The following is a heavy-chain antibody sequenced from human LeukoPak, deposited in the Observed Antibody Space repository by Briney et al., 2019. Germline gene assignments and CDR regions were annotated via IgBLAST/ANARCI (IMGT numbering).Heavy chain of an antibody. CDR2: IYYSGST. CDR3: ARGYGSGSYYSITPDAFDI. J-gene: IGHJ3*02. V-gene: IGHV4-61*01. CDR1: GGSVSSGSYY. D-gene: IGHD3-10*01. Sequence: SETLSLTCTVSGGSVSSGSYYWSWIRQPPGKGLEWIVYIYYSGSTNYNPSLKSRVTISVDTSKNQFSLKLSSVTAADTAVYYCARGYGSGSYYSITPDAFDIWGQGTMVTVSS.